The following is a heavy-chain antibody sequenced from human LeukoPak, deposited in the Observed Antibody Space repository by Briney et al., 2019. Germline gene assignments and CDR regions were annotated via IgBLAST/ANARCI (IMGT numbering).Heavy chain of an antibody. Sequence: ASVKVSCKASGYTFTGYYMHWVRQAPGQGLEWMGWINPNSGGTNYAQKSQGRVTMTRDTSISTAYMELSRLRSDDTAVYYCARGGDIVVVPAAPDWFDPWGQGTLVTVSS. CDR3: ARGGDIVVVPAAPDWFDP. V-gene: IGHV1-2*02. J-gene: IGHJ5*02. CDR2: INPNSGGT. CDR1: GYTFTGYY. D-gene: IGHD2-2*01.